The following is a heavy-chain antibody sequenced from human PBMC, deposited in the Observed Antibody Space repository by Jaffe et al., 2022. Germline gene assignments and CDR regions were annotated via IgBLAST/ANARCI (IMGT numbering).Heavy chain of an antibody. CDR3: ARDRRGYFNGASDY. V-gene: IGHV3-64*01. CDR1: GFTFSSYA. CDR2: ISSNGGST. J-gene: IGHJ4*02. Sequence: EVQLVESGGGLVQPGGSLRLSCAASGFTFSSYAMHWVRQAPGKGLEYVSAISSNGGSTYYANSVKGRFTISRDNSKNTLYLQMGSLRAEDMAVYYCARDRRGYFNGASDYWGQGTLVTVSS. D-gene: IGHD5-18*01.